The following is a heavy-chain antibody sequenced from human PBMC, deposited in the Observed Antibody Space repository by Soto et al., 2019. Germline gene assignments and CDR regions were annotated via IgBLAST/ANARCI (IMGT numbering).Heavy chain of an antibody. CDR2: ISSSGSTI. J-gene: IGHJ6*03. D-gene: IGHD3-3*01. V-gene: IGHV3-11*01. CDR3: VSSLRFLEWSPGPTDYYMDV. CDR1: GFTFSDYY. Sequence: GGSLRLSCAASGFTFSDYYMSWIRQAPGKGLEWVSYISSSGSTIYYADSVKGRFTISRDNAKNSLYLQMNSLRAEDTAVYYCVSSLRFLEWSPGPTDYYMDVWGKGTTVTVSS.